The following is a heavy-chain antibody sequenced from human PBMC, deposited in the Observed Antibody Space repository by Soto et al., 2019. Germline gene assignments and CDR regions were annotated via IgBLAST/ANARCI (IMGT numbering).Heavy chain of an antibody. Sequence: GGSLRLSCAASRFTFSSYWMSWVRQAPGKGLEWVANIKQDGSEKYYVDSVKGRFTISRDNAKNSLYLKMNSLRAEDTAVYYCARDDYGDTDAFDIWGQGTMVTVSS. J-gene: IGHJ3*02. CDR1: RFTFSSYW. CDR3: ARDDYGDTDAFDI. V-gene: IGHV3-7*01. CDR2: IKQDGSEK. D-gene: IGHD4-17*01.